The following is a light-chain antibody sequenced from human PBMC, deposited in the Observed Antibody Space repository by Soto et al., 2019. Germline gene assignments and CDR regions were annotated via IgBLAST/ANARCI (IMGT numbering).Light chain of an antibody. CDR1: QSVVTNS. J-gene: IGKJ4*01. CDR2: GAS. CDR3: QQHDNSPLT. V-gene: IGKV3-20*01. Sequence: EIVLTQSPGTLSLSPGERATLSCRASQSVVTNSLAWYQQKPGQAPRLIIYGASNRATGIPDRFSGSGSGTDFTLTISRLEPEDFAVYYCQQHDNSPLTFGGGTKVDIK.